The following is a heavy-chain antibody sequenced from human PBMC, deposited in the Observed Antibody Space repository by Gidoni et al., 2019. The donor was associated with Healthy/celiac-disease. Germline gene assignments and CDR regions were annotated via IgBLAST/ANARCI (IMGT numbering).Heavy chain of an antibody. D-gene: IGHD6-13*01. V-gene: IGHV2-26*01. J-gene: IGHJ5*02. CDR3: ARILGDSSSWYQGWFDP. Sequence: VSWIRQPPGKALEWLAHIFSNDEKSYSTSLKSRLTISKDTSKSQVVLTMTNMDPVDTATYYCARILGDSSSWYQGWFDPWGQGTLVTVSS. CDR2: IFSNDEK.